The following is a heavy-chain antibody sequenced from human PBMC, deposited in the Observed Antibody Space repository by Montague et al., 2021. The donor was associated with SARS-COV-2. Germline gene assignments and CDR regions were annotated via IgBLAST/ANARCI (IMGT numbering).Heavy chain of an antibody. CDR3: ARTNYDFWRGHQRGGAFDI. J-gene: IGHJ3*02. Sequence: SETLSLTCTVSGGSISSSDYYWGWIRQPPGKGLEWIGSLFYSVNTYYNPSLKSRVTISVDTSKNQFSPKLSSVTAADTAVYYCARTNYDFWRGHQRGGAFDIWGQGTMVTVSS. CDR2: LFYSVNT. V-gene: IGHV4-39*01. D-gene: IGHD3-3*01. CDR1: GGSISSSDYY.